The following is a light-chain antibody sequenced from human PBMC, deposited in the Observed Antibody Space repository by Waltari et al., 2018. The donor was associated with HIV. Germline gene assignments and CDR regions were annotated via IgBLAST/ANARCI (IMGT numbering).Light chain of an antibody. J-gene: IGKJ1*01. V-gene: IGKV3-20*01. CDR2: SAS. Sequence: IVLTQSPGTLSLSPGEKATLSCRASQSVSSTSLAWNQQTPGQSPRLLIYSASTRANGIPDRFSGSGSGTDCSLTISRLEPEDFAVYYCQRYGRSRTFGQGTKVEIK. CDR1: QSVSSTS. CDR3: QRYGRSRT.